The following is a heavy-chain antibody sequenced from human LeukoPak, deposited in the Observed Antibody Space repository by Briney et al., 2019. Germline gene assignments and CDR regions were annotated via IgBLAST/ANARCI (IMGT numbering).Heavy chain of an antibody. Sequence: GGSLRLSCAASGFTFRNYAMTWVRQAPGKGLEWVSVIGASGADTYYSDSVKGRLTVSRDNSQNTLFLHMSSLRAEVTAVYSCARRPDDTSGYYLGAFHDWGQGTTVTVSS. D-gene: IGHD3-22*01. CDR3: ARRPDDTSGYYLGAFHD. CDR2: IGASGADT. CDR1: GFTFRNYA. J-gene: IGHJ3*01. V-gene: IGHV3-23*01.